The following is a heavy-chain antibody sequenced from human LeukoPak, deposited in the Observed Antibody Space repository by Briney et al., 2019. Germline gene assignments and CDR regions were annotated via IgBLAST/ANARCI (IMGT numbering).Heavy chain of an antibody. CDR3: VRDGQFDY. J-gene: IGHJ4*02. CDR2: ILASGGAT. V-gene: IGHV3-23*01. Sequence: TGGSLRLSCAASGFTFSTYTMSWVRQAPGKGLQWVSAILASGGATYYADSVKGRFTISRDNAENSVYLHMNSLRAEDAGVYYCVRDGQFDYWGQGTLVTVSS. CDR1: GFTFSTYT.